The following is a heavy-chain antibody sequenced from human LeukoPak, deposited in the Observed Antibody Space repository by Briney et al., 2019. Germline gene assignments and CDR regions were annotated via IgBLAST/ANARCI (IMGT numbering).Heavy chain of an antibody. CDR2: ISYDGSNK. J-gene: IGHJ6*02. V-gene: IGHV3-30*18. CDR3: AKDRKWEPVYYYYGMDV. D-gene: IGHD1-26*01. Sequence: PGRSLRLSCAASGFTFSSYGMHWVRQAPGKGLEWVAVISYDGSNKYYADSVKGRFTISRDNSKNTLYLQMNSLRAEDTAVYYCAKDRKWEPVYYYYGMDVWGQGTTVTVSS. CDR1: GFTFSSYG.